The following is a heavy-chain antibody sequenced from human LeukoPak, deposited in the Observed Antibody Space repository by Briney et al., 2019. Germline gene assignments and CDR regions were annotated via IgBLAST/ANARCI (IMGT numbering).Heavy chain of an antibody. CDR2: INPNSGGT. V-gene: IGHV1-2*02. CDR1: GYTFTGYY. J-gene: IGHJ4*02. CDR3: ARDAGYSGYDSRVDY. Sequence: ASAKVSCRASGYTFTGYYMHWVRQAPGQGLEWMGWINPNSGGTNYAQKFQGRVTMTRDTSISTAYMELSRLRSDDTAVYYCARDAGYSGYDSRVDYWGQGTLVTVSS. D-gene: IGHD5-12*01.